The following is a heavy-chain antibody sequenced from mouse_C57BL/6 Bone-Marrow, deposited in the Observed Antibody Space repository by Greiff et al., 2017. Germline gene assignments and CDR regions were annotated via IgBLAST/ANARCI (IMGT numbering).Heavy chain of an antibody. CDR1: GFSLSTLGMG. CDR2: IWWDDDT. Sequence: QVTLKESCPGILQPSQTLSLTCSFSGFSLSTLGMGVGWIRQPSGKGLSWLAHIWWDDDTSYNPARKSRLSISKDISKNQVFLKIANVDTADTATYYCARIPHYGSSDRWYFDVWGTGTTVTVSS. CDR3: ARIPHYGSSDRWYFDV. D-gene: IGHD1-1*01. J-gene: IGHJ1*03. V-gene: IGHV8-8*01.